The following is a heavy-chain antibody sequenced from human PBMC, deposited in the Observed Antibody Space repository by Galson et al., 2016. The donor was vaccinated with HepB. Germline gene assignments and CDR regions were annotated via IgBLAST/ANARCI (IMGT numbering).Heavy chain of an antibody. V-gene: IGHV2-5*08. CDR1: GYSVNTTEIH. CDR3: ALRRGYTFVEFYFAH. D-gene: IGHD5-18*01. Sequence: PALVKPTQTLTVTCSLSGYSVNTTEIHVGWLRQPPGGAMEWLALLDWHDDKRYSPSLEGSLTITKDTSKNQVVLTMTNMDPVDTATYFCALRRGYTFVEFYFAHWGHGTLVAVSS. CDR2: LDWHDDK. J-gene: IGHJ4*01.